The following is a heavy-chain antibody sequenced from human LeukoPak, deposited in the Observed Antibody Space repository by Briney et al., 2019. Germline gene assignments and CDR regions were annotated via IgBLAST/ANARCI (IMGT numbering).Heavy chain of an antibody. J-gene: IGHJ4*02. CDR1: GFTFSNYA. CDR2: ISGSGGST. Sequence: GGSLRLSCAASGFTFSNYAMSWVRQAPGKGLEWVSAISGSGGSTYYADSVKGRFTISRDNFYNTVSLQMNSLRDEDTGVYYCAKDGYYDSSRLGYFDYWGQGTLVTVSS. D-gene: IGHD3-22*01. CDR3: AKDGYYDSSRLGYFDY. V-gene: IGHV3-23*01.